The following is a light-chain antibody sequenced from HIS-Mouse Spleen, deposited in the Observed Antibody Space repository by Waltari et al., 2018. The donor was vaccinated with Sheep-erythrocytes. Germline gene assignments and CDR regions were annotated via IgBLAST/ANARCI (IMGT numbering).Light chain of an antibody. J-gene: IGLJ1*01. CDR2: DVS. CDR1: RSDVGGYND. CDR3: CSYAGSYNHV. Sequence: QSALTQPRSVSGSPGQSVTISCTGTRSDVGGYNDVPWYQQHSGKAPKLMIYDVSKRPSWVPDRFSGSKSGNTASLTISGLQAEDEADYYCCSYAGSYNHVFATGTKVTVL. V-gene: IGLV2-11*01.